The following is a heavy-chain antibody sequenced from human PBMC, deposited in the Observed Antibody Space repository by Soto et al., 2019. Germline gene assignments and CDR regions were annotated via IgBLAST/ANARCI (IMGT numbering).Heavy chain of an antibody. D-gene: IGHD6-13*01. V-gene: IGHV1-69*13. CDR2: IIPIFGTA. CDR1: GGTFSSYA. CDR3: ARDSSVPILYSSPYSYYGMDV. Sequence: SVKVSCKASGGTFSSYAISWVRQAPGQGLEWMGGIIPIFGTANYAQKFQGRVTITADESTSTAYMELSSLRSEDTAVYYCARDSSVPILYSSPYSYYGMDVWGQGTTVTVSS. J-gene: IGHJ6*02.